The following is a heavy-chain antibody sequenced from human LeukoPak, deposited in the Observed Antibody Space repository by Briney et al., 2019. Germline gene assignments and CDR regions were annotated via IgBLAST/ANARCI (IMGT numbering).Heavy chain of an antibody. CDR1: GFTFSSHA. D-gene: IGHD4-11*01. CDR3: AKDRSSLQAPFDY. Sequence: PGGSLRLSCAASGFTFSSHAMSWVRQAPGKGLEWVAAISGSGGSTYYADSVKGRFTISRDNSKNKLYLQMNSLRAEDTALYYCAKDRSSLQAPFDYWGQGTLVTVSS. J-gene: IGHJ4*02. V-gene: IGHV3-23*01. CDR2: ISGSGGST.